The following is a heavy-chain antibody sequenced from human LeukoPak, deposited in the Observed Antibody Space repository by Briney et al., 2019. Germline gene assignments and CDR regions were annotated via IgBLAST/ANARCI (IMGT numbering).Heavy chain of an antibody. J-gene: IGHJ4*02. Sequence: GRSLRLSCAASGFTFDDYAMHWVRQAPGKGLEWVSGISWNSGSIGYADSVKGRFTISRDNAKNSLYLQMNSLRAEDMALYYCAKDRGRGGAAADPFDYWGQGTLVTVSS. CDR3: AKDRGRGGAAADPFDY. CDR1: GFTFDDYA. D-gene: IGHD6-13*01. CDR2: ISWNSGSI. V-gene: IGHV3-9*03.